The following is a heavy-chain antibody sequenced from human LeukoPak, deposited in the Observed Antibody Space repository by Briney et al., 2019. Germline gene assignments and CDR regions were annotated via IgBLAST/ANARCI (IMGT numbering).Heavy chain of an antibody. V-gene: IGHV4-38-2*01. CDR2: IYHSGST. D-gene: IGHD3-22*01. J-gene: IGHJ4*02. Sequence: SGTLSLTCAVSGYSISSGYYWGWIRQPPGKGLERTWSIYHSGSTLYIPSLKSRVTISVDTSKNQFSLKLSSVTAADTAVYYCARTDYYDSSGGLPGYFDYWGQGTLVTVSS. CDR1: GYSISSGYY. CDR3: ARTDYYDSSGGLPGYFDY.